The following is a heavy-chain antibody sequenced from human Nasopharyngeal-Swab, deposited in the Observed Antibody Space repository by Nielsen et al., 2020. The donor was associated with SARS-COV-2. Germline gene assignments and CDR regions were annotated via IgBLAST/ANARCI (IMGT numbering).Heavy chain of an antibody. Sequence: GESLKISCAASGFTFSDYYMSWIRQAPGKGLEWVSYISSNGSTIYYADSVKGRFTISRDNAKNSLYLQMNSLRAEDTAVYYCASTYNYYGDYYYGMDVWGQGTTVTVSS. CDR2: ISSNGSTI. D-gene: IGHD1-20*01. V-gene: IGHV3-11*04. J-gene: IGHJ6*02. CDR1: GFTFSDYY. CDR3: ASTYNYYGDYYYGMDV.